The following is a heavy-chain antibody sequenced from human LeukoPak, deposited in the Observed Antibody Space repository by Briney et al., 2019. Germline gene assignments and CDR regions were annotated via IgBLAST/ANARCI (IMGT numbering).Heavy chain of an antibody. J-gene: IGHJ6*04. CDR3: AKDISQGYSGYHLRRYGTDV. CDR1: GFTFSSYG. Sequence: GRSLRLSCAASGFTFSSYGMHWVRQAPGKGLEWVAVISYDGSNKYYADSVKGRSTISRDNSKNTLYLQMNSLRAEDTAVYYCAKDISQGYSGYHLRRYGTDVWGKGTTVTVSS. CDR2: ISYDGSNK. D-gene: IGHD5-12*01. V-gene: IGHV3-30*18.